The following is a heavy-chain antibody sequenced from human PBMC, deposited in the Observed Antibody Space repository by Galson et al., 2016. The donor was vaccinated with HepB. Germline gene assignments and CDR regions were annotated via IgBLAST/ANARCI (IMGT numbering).Heavy chain of an antibody. V-gene: IGHV3-23*01. J-gene: IGHJ4*02. D-gene: IGHD1-26*01. CDR2: MSDSGGST. CDR3: ARGDRGSYNSGYFYY. Sequence: SLRLSCAASGFTLSNSAMSWVRQAPGKGLEWVSAMSDSGGSTYYADSVKGRFTISRDNSKNTLYLQMNSLRAEDTAVYYCARGDRGSYNSGYFYYWGQGNLVTVSS. CDR1: GFTLSNSA.